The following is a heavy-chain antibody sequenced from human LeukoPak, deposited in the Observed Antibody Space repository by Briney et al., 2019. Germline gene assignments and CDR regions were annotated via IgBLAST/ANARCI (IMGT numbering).Heavy chain of an antibody. CDR1: GFTFSSYA. V-gene: IGHV3-30*14. D-gene: IGHD4-17*01. J-gene: IGHJ4*02. CDR3: ARSPNPYGDTKQDY. Sequence: GGSLRLSCAASGFTFSSYAMYWVRQAPGKGLEWVAVISYDGSNKYYADSVKGRFTISRDNSKNTLYLQMNSLRAEDTAVYYCARSPNPYGDTKQDYWGQGTLVTVSS. CDR2: ISYDGSNK.